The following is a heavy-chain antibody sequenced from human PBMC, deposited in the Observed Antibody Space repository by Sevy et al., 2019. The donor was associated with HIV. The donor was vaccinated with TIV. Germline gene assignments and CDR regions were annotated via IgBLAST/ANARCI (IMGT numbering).Heavy chain of an antibody. CDR1: GGTFSSYA. V-gene: IGHV1-69*13. CDR3: ARSFDSEGAFDV. J-gene: IGHJ3*01. Sequence: ASVKVSCKASGGTFSSYAINWVRQAPGQGLEWMGGIIPIFGTANYSQKFQGRDTTTADESTSTAYMELSSLRSEDTAVYYCARSFDSEGAFDVWGQRTMVTVSS. CDR2: IIPIFGTA.